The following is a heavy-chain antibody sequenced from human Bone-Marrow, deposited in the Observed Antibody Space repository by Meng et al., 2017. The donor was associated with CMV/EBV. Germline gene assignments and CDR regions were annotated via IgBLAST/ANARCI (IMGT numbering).Heavy chain of an antibody. V-gene: IGHV1-69*10. D-gene: IGHD5-18*01. CDR1: GGTFSTYA. Sequence: SVKVSCKASGGTFSTYAISWVRQAPGQGLEWMGWIIPVLGVATYAQKFQDTVTITADKFATTVYMELTSLISEDTAIYFCATDQGPMRGYSFGYLGYSWGQGTLVTVSS. CDR3: ATDQGPMRGYSFGYLGYS. J-gene: IGHJ5*02. CDR2: IIPVLGVA.